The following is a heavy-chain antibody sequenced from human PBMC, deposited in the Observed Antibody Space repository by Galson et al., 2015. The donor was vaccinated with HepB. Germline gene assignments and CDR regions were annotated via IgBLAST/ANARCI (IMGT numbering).Heavy chain of an antibody. J-gene: IGHJ4*02. D-gene: IGHD4-17*01. CDR1: GGTFSSYA. Sequence: SVKVSCKASGGTFSSYAISWVRQAPGQGLEWMGGIIPIFGTANYAQKFQGRVTITADESTSTAYMELSSLRSEDTAVYYCARDRGPTVGLWGEVDYWGQGTLVTVSS. CDR3: ARDRGPTVGLWGEVDY. V-gene: IGHV1-69*13. CDR2: IIPIFGTA.